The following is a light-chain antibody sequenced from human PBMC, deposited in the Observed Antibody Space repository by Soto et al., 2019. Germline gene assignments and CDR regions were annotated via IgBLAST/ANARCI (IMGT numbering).Light chain of an antibody. Sequence: EIVLTQSPGTLSLSPGERATLSCRASQSVNKNYLAWYQQKRGQAPRVLIYGASHRATGIPDRFSGSGSGTDFTLTISSLEPEDFAVYYCQQLTDWPPQWTFGQGTKVDIK. CDR1: QSVNKNY. CDR2: GAS. V-gene: IGKV3D-20*02. CDR3: QQLTDWPPQWT. J-gene: IGKJ1*01.